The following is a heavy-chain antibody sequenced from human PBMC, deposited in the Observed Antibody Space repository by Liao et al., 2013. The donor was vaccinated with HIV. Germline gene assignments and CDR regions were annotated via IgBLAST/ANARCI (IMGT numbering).Heavy chain of an antibody. J-gene: IGHJ6*03. CDR2: IHHSGYT. Sequence: QVQLQESGPGLVRPSQTLSLTCTVSGDSIKSGTYSWSWLRQPAGEGLEWIGEIHHSGYTNYNPSLKSRVTISVDTSKSQFSLKLSSVTAADTALYFCARGPGGGEYMDVWGKGTTVTVSS. D-gene: IGHD3-10*01. CDR3: ARGPGGGEYMDV. V-gene: IGHV4-61*02. CDR1: GDSIKSGTYS.